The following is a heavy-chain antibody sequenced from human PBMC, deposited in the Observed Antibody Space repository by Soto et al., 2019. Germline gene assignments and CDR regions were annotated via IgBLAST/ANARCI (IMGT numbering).Heavy chain of an antibody. CDR3: ARDIIHYYDSSGPFDY. CDR1: GGTFSSYT. D-gene: IGHD3-22*01. CDR2: IIPILGIA. Sequence: ASVKVSCKASGGTFSSYTISWVRQAPGQGLEWMGRIIPILGIANYAQKFQGRVTITADKSTSTAYMELSSLRSEDTAVYYCARDIIHYYDSSGPFDYWGQGTLVTVSS. V-gene: IGHV1-69*04. J-gene: IGHJ4*02.